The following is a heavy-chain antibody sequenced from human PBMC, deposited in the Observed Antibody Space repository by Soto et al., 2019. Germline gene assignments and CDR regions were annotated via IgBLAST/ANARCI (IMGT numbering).Heavy chain of an antibody. CDR2: ISSSSSYI. V-gene: IGHV3-21*01. Sequence: EVQLVESGGGLVKPGGSLRLSCAASGFTFSSYSMNWVRQAPGKGLEWVSSISSSSSYIYYADSVKGRFTISRDNAKNSLYLQMNSLRAEDTAVYYCAIWWGEWQQLDPGDYWGQGTLVTVSS. J-gene: IGHJ4*02. CDR3: AIWWGEWQQLDPGDY. CDR1: GFTFSSYS. D-gene: IGHD6-13*01.